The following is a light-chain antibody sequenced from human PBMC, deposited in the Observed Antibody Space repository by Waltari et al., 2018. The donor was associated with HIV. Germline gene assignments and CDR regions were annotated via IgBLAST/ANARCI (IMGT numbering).Light chain of an antibody. V-gene: IGLV2-8*01. J-gene: IGLJ2*01. Sequence: QSALTQPHSASGSPGQSVSISCTGTNSDVGPYDFVSWYQQHPGKAPKLMIYEVNKRPSGVPDRFSGSKSGNTASLIVSGLQAEDEGDYFCTSYAGNSNFVVFGGGTKLTVL. CDR1: NSDVGPYDF. CDR3: TSYAGNSNFVV. CDR2: EVN.